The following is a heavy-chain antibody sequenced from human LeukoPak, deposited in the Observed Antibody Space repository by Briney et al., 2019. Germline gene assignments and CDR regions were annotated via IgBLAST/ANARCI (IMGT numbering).Heavy chain of an antibody. CDR1: GYTFTSYG. CDR2: ISAYNGNT. Sequence: GASVKVSCKASGYTFTSYGISWVRQAPGQGLEWMGWISAYNGNTNYAQKLQGRVTMTRDMSTSTVYMELSSLRSEDTAVYYCAGALRLDDAFDIWGQGTMVTVSS. V-gene: IGHV1-18*01. J-gene: IGHJ3*02. CDR3: AGALRLDDAFDI.